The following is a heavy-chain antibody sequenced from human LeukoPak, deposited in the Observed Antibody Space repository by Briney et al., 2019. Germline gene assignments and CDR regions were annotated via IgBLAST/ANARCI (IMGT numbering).Heavy chain of an antibody. CDR2: INPNSGGT. V-gene: IGHV1-2*02. CDR1: GYTFTGYY. Sequence: ASVKVSCKASGYTFTGYYMHWVRQAPGQGLEWMGWINPNSGGTNYAQKFQGRVTMTRDTSISTAYMELSRLRSDDTSVYSLWRAGRYYDSSGYAWDGSFDAFYIWGQGTMVTVSS. D-gene: IGHD3-22*01. CDR3: WRAGRYYDSSGYAWDGSFDAFYI. J-gene: IGHJ3*02.